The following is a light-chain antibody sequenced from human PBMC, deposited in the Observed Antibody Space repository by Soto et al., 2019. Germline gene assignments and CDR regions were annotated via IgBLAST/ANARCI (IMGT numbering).Light chain of an antibody. CDR3: SSYTSSGTLVV. V-gene: IGLV2-14*01. CDR2: DVS. J-gene: IGLJ2*01. CDR1: SSDVGGYNY. Sequence: QSALTQPASVSGSPGQSITISCTGTSSDVGGYNYVSWYQQHPGKAPKLMIYDVSNRPSGVSNRFSGSKSGNTAYLTISGLQAEDEADYYCSSYTSSGTLVVFGGGTKVTVL.